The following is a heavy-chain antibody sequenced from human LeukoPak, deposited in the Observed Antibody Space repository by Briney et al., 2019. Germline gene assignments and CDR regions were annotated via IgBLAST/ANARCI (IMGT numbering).Heavy chain of an antibody. CDR3: ARRTGTLLDY. V-gene: IGHV3-48*03. CDR2: ISSSGSTI. CDR1: GFTFSSYE. J-gene: IGHJ4*02. D-gene: IGHD1-7*01. Sequence: GGSLRLSCAASGFTFSSYEMNWVRQAPGKGLEWVSYISSSGSTIYYADSVKGRFAISRDNAKNSLYLQMNSLRAEDTAVYYCARRTGTLLDYWGQGTLVTVSS.